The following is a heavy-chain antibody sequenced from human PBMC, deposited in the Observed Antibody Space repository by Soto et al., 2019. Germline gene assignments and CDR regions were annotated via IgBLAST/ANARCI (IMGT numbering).Heavy chain of an antibody. V-gene: IGHV3-48*01. CDR2: IRDGVGSI. J-gene: IGHJ2*01. D-gene: IGHD3-10*01. CDR1: GFSFSDYS. CDR3: AKDLGPPVRSHYPYWYFDV. Sequence: PWGSLRLSCAASGFSFSDYSMNWVRQAPGKGLEWLAYIRDGVGSIKYADSVEGRFTISRDNAKNSLYLQMNSLGAEDTAVYYCAKDLGPPVRSHYPYWYFDVWGRGTLVTVSS.